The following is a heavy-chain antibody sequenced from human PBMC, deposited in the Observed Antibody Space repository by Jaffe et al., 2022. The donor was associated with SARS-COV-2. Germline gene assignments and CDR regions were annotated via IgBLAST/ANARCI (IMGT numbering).Heavy chain of an antibody. V-gene: IGHV4-38-2*02. Sequence: QVQLQESGPGLVKPSETLSLTCTVSGYSISSGYYWGWIRQPPGKGLEWIGSIYHSGSTYYNPSLKSRVTISVDTSKNQFSLKLSSVTAADTAVYYCARKGLLPDWGQGTLVTVSS. CDR1: GYSISSGYY. J-gene: IGHJ4*02. D-gene: IGHD2-15*01. CDR2: IYHSGST. CDR3: ARKGLLPD.